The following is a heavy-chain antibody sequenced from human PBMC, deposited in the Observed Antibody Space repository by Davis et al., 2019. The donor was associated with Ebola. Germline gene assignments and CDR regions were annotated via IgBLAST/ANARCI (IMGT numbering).Heavy chain of an antibody. Sequence: PGGSLRLSCAASGFTFSSYSMNWVRQAPGKGLEWVSCISSSSSYIYYADSVKGRFTISRDNAKNSLYLQMNSLKTEDTAVYYCARGAEFSGYPLHYWGPGTLVTVSS. J-gene: IGHJ4*02. D-gene: IGHD5-12*01. V-gene: IGHV3-21*04. CDR2: ISSSSSYI. CDR1: GFTFSSYS. CDR3: ARGAEFSGYPLHY.